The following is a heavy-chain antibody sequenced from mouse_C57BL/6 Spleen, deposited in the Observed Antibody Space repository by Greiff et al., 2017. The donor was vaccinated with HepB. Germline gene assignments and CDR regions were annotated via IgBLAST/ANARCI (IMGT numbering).Heavy chain of an antibody. Sequence: QVQLQQPGAELVRPGTSVKLSCKASGYTFTSYWMHWVKQRPGQGLEWIGVIDPSDSYTNYNQKFKGKATLTVDTSSSTAYMQLSSLTSEDSAVYYCARRMVTKGVYFDYWGQGTTLTVSS. V-gene: IGHV1-59*01. D-gene: IGHD2-2*01. CDR3: ARRMVTKGVYFDY. CDR1: GYTFTSYW. J-gene: IGHJ2*01. CDR2: IDPSDSYT.